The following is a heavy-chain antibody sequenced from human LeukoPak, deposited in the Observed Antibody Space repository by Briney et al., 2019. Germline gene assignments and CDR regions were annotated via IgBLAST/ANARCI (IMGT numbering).Heavy chain of an antibody. V-gene: IGHV3-73*01. J-gene: IGHJ4*02. Sequence: GGSLRLSCAASGFTFSGSAMHWVRQASGKGLEWVGRIRSKANSYATAYAASVKGRFTISRDNSKNTLYLQMNSLRAEDTAVYYCAKERGRGCGSYYCYYFDYWGQGTLVTVSS. CDR3: AKERGRGCGSYYCYYFDY. D-gene: IGHD1-26*01. CDR1: GFTFSGSA. CDR2: IRSKANSYAT.